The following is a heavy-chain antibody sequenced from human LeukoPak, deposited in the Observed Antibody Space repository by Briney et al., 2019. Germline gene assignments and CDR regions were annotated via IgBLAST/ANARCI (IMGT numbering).Heavy chain of an antibody. CDR3: ARQQLASLKFDY. J-gene: IGHJ4*02. D-gene: IGHD6-13*01. Sequence: SVKVPCKASGGTFSSYAISWVRQAPGQGLEWMGGIIPIFGTANYAQKFQGRVTITTDESTSTAYMELSSLRSEDTAVYYCARQQLASLKFDYWGQGTLVTVSS. V-gene: IGHV1-69*05. CDR2: IIPIFGTA. CDR1: GGTFSSYA.